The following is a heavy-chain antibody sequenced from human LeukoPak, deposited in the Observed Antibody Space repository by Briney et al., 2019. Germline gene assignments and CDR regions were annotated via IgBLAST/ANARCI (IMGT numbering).Heavy chain of an antibody. CDR1: GGSISSGGYY. CDR2: INHSGST. D-gene: IGHD3-22*01. J-gene: IGHJ4*02. CDR3: ARWYYDSSGYYYEDY. V-gene: IGHV4-39*07. Sequence: SETLSLTCTVSGGSISSGGYYWSWIRQPPGKGLEWIGEINHSGSTNYNPSLKSRVTISVDTSKNQFSLKLSSVTAADTAVYYCARWYYDSSGYYYEDYWGQGTLVTVSS.